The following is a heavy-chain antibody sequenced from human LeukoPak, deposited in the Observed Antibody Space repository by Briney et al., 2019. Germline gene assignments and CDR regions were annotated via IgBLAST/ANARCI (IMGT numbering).Heavy chain of an antibody. D-gene: IGHD3-10*01. CDR3: ARHGSGTYFVS. J-gene: IGHJ5*02. CDR1: GGAISNSNW. V-gene: IGHV4-4*02. CDR2: IYHSGRD. Sequence: SGTLSLTCAVSGGAISNSNWWSWVRQPPGKGLEWIGEIYHSGRDNYNPSLKSRVPISIDTSNNQFSLKLYSVTAADTAVYYCARHGSGTYFVSWGQGTLVTVSS.